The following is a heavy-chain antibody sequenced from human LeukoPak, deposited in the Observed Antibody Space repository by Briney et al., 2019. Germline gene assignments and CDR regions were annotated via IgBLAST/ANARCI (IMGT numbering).Heavy chain of an antibody. J-gene: IGHJ4*02. Sequence: ASVKVSCKASGYTFTSYAMNWVRQAPGQGLEWMGWINTNTGNPTYAQGFTGRFVFSLDTSVSTAYLQISSLKAEDTAVYYCAKDAQVKGYYYPSYDYWGQGTLVTVSS. CDR2: INTNTGNP. V-gene: IGHV7-4-1*02. D-gene: IGHD3-22*01. CDR3: AKDAQVKGYYYPSYDY. CDR1: GYTFTSYA.